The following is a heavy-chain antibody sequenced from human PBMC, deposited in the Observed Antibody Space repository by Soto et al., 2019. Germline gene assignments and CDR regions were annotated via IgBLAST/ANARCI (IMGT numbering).Heavy chain of an antibody. Sequence: APVKVSCRASGYAFISYGMSWVRQTHEQGLEGMGWISAYNGNTNYAQKLQGRVTMTTDTSTSTAYMELRSLRSDDTAVYYCARGYYYDSSGYYYSYYYYYYGMDVWGQGTTVTVSS. V-gene: IGHV1-18*01. CDR3: ARGYYYDSSGYYYSYYYYYYGMDV. D-gene: IGHD3-22*01. CDR2: ISAYNGNT. CDR1: GYAFISYG. J-gene: IGHJ6*02.